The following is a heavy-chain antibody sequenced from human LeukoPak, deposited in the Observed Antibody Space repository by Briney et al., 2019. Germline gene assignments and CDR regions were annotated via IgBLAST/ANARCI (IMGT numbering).Heavy chain of an antibody. CDR2: INTDGSST. V-gene: IGHV3-74*01. Sequence: GGSLRLSCAASGFTFSSYWMHWVRHAPGKGLVWVSRINTDGSSTSYADSVKGRCTISRDNAKNTLYRQMNSLRAEDTAVYYCARGGSSWYDYWGQGNLVTVSS. CDR3: ARGGSSWYDY. J-gene: IGHJ4*02. D-gene: IGHD6-13*01. CDR1: GFTFSSYW.